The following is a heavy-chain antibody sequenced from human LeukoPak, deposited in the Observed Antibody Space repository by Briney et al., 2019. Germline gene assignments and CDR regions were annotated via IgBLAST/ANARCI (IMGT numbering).Heavy chain of an antibody. CDR3: AKAPHDYGDDYYGMDV. V-gene: IGHV3-7*01. D-gene: IGHD4-17*01. J-gene: IGHJ6*02. Sequence: GGSLRLSCAASGFTFSSYWMSWVRQAPGKGLEWVANIKQDGSEKYYVDSVRGRFTISRDNSKNTLYLQMNSLRAEDTAVFYCAKAPHDYGDDYYGMDVWGQGTTVTVSS. CDR2: IKQDGSEK. CDR1: GFTFSSYW.